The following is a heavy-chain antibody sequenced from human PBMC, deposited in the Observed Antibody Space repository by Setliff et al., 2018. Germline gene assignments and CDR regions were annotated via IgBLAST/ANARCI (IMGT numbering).Heavy chain of an antibody. J-gene: IGHJ4*02. D-gene: IGHD6-19*01. V-gene: IGHV1-18*01. CDR3: VRSSAPQVVLAADFDF. Sequence: ASVKVSCKTSGYTFRSYGVSWVRQAPGQGLEWMGWISAYSGDTIYAQNYQGRVTMTTDTSTSTAYMELRSLRSDDTAVYYCVRSSAPQVVLAADFDFWGQGTPVTVSS. CDR1: GYTFRSYG. CDR2: ISAYSGDT.